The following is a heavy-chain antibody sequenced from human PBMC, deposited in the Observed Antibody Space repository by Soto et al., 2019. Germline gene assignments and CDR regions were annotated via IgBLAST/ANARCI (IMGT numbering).Heavy chain of an antibody. CDR3: ATDVQRYYDSSADNSGAFDI. J-gene: IGHJ3*02. CDR1: GFTFSSYW. CDR2: IKQDGSEK. Sequence: HPGGSLRLSCAASGFTFSSYWMSWVRQAPGKGLEWVANIKQDGSEKYYVDSVKGRFTISRDNAKNSLYLQMNSLRAEDTALYYCATDVQRYYDSSADNSGAFDIWGQGTMVTVSS. D-gene: IGHD3-22*01. V-gene: IGHV3-7*03.